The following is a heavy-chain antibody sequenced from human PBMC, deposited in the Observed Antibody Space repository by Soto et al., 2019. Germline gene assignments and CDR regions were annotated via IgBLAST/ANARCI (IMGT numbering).Heavy chain of an antibody. CDR3: AKAKGVFGVVTRPYYFDY. CDR1: GFTFSSYG. D-gene: IGHD3-3*01. V-gene: IGHV3-30*18. Sequence: QVQLVESGGGVGQPGRSLRLSCAASGFTFSSYGMHWVRQAPGKGLEWVAVISYDGSNKYYADSVKGRFTISRDNSKNTLYLQMNSLRAEDTAVYYCAKAKGVFGVVTRPYYFDYWGQGTLVTVSS. J-gene: IGHJ4*02. CDR2: ISYDGSNK.